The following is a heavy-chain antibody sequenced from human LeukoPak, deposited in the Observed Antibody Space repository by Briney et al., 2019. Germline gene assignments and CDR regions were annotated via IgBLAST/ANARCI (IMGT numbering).Heavy chain of an antibody. CDR3: ARGRVGFDF. Sequence: ASVKVSCKASGYTFTDNDINWVRQAPGQGLEWMGWMRPTSGNTEYAQKFQGRVTMTRSTPISTAYMELSSLTSEDTAVYYCARGRVGFDFWGQGTLVTVSS. V-gene: IGHV1-8*01. J-gene: IGHJ4*02. CDR1: GYTFTDND. CDR2: MRPTSGNT. D-gene: IGHD1-26*01.